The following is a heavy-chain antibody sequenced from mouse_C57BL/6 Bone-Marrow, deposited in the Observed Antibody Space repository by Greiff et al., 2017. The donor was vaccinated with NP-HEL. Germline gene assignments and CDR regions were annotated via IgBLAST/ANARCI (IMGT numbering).Heavy chain of an antibody. CDR3: TRRDTVVAYYFDY. CDR1: GYTFTDYE. Sequence: VQLQESGAELVRPGASVTLSCKASGYTFTDYEMHWVKQTPVHGLEWIGAIDPETGGTAYNQKFKGKAILTADKSSSTAYMELRSLTSEDSAVYYCTRRDTVVAYYFDYWGQGTTLTVSS. V-gene: IGHV1-15*01. CDR2: IDPETGGT. J-gene: IGHJ2*01. D-gene: IGHD1-1*01.